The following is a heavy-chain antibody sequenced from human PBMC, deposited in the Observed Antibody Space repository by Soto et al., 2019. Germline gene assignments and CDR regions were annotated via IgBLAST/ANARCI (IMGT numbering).Heavy chain of an antibody. Sequence: PSETLSLTCTVSGGSISSYYWSWIRQPPGKGLEWIGTIYYSGSTNYNPSLKSRVTISVDTSKNQFSLKLSSVTAADTAVYYCARQFQLVTFDYWGQGTLVTVSS. CDR1: GGSISSYY. CDR3: ARQFQLVTFDY. V-gene: IGHV4-59*08. J-gene: IGHJ4*02. D-gene: IGHD6-13*01. CDR2: IYYSGST.